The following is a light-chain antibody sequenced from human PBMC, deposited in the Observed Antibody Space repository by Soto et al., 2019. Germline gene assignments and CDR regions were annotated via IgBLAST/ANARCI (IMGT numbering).Light chain of an antibody. V-gene: IGLV6-57*04. CDR3: QSYDGSAPVV. Sequence: NFMLTQQHSVSESPGKTVTISCTRSSGSIASSYVQSYQQRPGSAPTTLIFKDNERPPRVPGRYSGSIDRSSNSASLSIAGLKTEDEADYYCQSYDGSAPVVFGGGTQLTVL. J-gene: IGLJ2*01. CDR1: SGSIASSY. CDR2: KDN.